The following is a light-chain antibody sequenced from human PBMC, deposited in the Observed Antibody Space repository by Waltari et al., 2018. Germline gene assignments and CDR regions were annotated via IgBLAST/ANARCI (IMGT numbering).Light chain of an antibody. CDR1: SSDVGGYNY. CDR2: DVS. V-gene: IGLV2-14*03. Sequence: QSALTQPASVSGSPGQSITISCTGTSSDVGGYNYVSWYQQHPGKAPKLMIYDVSNRPSGVSNRFSGSKSGNTASLTISGLQVEDEADYFCSSYAGSHVVFGGGTKLTVL. J-gene: IGLJ3*02. CDR3: SSYAGSHVV.